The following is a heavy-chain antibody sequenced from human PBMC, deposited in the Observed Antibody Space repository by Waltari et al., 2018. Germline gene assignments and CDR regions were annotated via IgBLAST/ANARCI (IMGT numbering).Heavy chain of an antibody. CDR2: FYTSGST. J-gene: IGHJ6*03. V-gene: IGHV4-4*07. CDR1: GGSISSYY. D-gene: IGHD2-2*02. Sequence: QVQLQESGPGLVKPSETLSLTCTVSGGSISSYYWSWIRQPAGKGLEWIGRFYTSGSTNYNPSLKSRVTMSVDTSKNQFSLKLSSVTAADTAVYYCARDFGCSSTSCYKSYYYYYYMDVWGKGTTVTISS. CDR3: ARDFGCSSTSCYKSYYYYYYMDV.